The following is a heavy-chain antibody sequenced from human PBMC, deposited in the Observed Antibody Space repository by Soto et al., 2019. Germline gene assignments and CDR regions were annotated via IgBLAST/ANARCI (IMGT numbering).Heavy chain of an antibody. CDR1: GGSLSGYY. J-gene: IGHJ4*02. CDR3: ARHHVRGRTIAGAAEF. V-gene: IGHV4-34*01. D-gene: IGHD1-26*01. Sequence: SETLSLTCAVYGGSLSGYYWSWIRQPPGKALEWIGEFNHSGDTNYNPSLKSRVTISADTSKNQVFPNLSSVTAADTAMYYCARHHVRGRTIAGAAEFWGQGTLVTVSS. CDR2: FNHSGDT.